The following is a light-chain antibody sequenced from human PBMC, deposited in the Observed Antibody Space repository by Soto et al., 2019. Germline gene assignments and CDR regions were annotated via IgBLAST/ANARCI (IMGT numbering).Light chain of an antibody. CDR1: SSNIGAGYD. V-gene: IGLV1-40*01. Sequence: QSVLTQPPSVSGAPGQRVTISCTGSSSNIGAGYDVQWYQQLPGTVPKLLIYASNNRPSGVPDRFSGSKSDTSASLAITGLQAEDEADYYCQSFDSSLTVWVFGGGPRSPS. CDR2: ASN. CDR3: QSFDSSLTVWV. J-gene: IGLJ3*02.